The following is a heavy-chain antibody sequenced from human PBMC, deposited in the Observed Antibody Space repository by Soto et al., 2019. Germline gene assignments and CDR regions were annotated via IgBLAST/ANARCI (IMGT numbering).Heavy chain of an antibody. V-gene: IGHV3-23*01. Sequence: EVQLLESGGGLVQPGGSLRLSCAASGFTLSSHGMNWVRQAPGKGLEWVSGLTGSGDITYYADSVKGRFTISRDNSKNTLSLQMNILRVEDTALYYCAKDIQWGSFDAWGQGTMVTVSS. D-gene: IGHD2-8*01. CDR3: AKDIQWGSFDA. J-gene: IGHJ3*01. CDR1: GFTLSSHG. CDR2: LTGSGDIT.